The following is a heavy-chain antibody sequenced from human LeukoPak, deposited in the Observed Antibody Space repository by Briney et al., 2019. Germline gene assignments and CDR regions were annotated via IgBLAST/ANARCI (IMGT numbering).Heavy chain of an antibody. CDR2: ISSSSSTI. CDR3: ARFPGHCSGGSRYSGAFDI. Sequence: PSGGSLRLSCAASGFTFSSYSTNWARQAPGKGLEWVSYISSSSSTIYYADSVKGRFTISRDNAKNSLYLQMNSLRAEDTAVYYCARFPGHCSGGSRYSGAFDIWGQGTMVTVSS. CDR1: GFTFSSYS. J-gene: IGHJ3*02. D-gene: IGHD2-15*01. V-gene: IGHV3-48*01.